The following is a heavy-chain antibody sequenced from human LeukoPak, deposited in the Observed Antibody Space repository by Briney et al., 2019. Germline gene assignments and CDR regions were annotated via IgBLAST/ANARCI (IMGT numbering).Heavy chain of an antibody. V-gene: IGHV4-59*01. CDR3: ARDLELERNRWNYFES. CDR1: GGSISGFF. Sequence: PSETLSLTCTASGGSISGFFWSWIRQPPGKGLEWIASVHYSGDTKYNPSLKSRVSLSFDTSKQQFSLRLSSVTAADTAVYYCARDLELERNRWNYFESWGQGTLVTVSS. D-gene: IGHD1-1*01. CDR2: VHYSGDT. J-gene: IGHJ4*02.